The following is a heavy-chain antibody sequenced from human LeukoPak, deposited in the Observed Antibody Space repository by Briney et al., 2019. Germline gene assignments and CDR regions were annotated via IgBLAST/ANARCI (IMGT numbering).Heavy chain of an antibody. V-gene: IGHV1-69*04. CDR2: IIPILGIA. Sequence: SVKVSCKASGGTFSSYAISWVRQAPGQGLEWMGRIIPILGIANYAQKFQGRVTITADKSTSTAYMELSGLRSEDTAVYYCARVVAARPDLKYYYGMDVWGQGTTVTVSS. CDR1: GGTFSSYA. D-gene: IGHD6-6*01. J-gene: IGHJ6*02. CDR3: ARVVAARPDLKYYYGMDV.